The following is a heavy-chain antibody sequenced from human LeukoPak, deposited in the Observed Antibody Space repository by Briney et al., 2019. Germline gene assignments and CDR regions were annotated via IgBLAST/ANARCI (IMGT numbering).Heavy chain of an antibody. Sequence: ASVKVSCKASGYTFTSYGLSWVRQAPGQGLEWMGWISAYNGNTNYAQRFQDRVTMTTDTSTSTAYMELRSLRSDDTAVYYCVRVYCTSTSCHFDYWGQGTLVTVSS. CDR3: VRVYCTSTSCHFDY. V-gene: IGHV1-18*01. CDR1: GYTFTSYG. D-gene: IGHD2-2*01. CDR2: ISAYNGNT. J-gene: IGHJ4*02.